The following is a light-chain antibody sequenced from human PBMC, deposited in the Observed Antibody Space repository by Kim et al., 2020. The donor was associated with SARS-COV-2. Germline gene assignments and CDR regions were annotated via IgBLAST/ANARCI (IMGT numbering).Light chain of an antibody. CDR2: EAS. Sequence: ATVGDRVTITFRESQDISSWLAWYQQKPGKAPKVLIYEASNLQSGVPSRFSGSGSGTDFTLTINGLQPEDFATYYCQQTHGFPLTFGGGTKVDIK. CDR1: QDISSW. J-gene: IGKJ4*01. V-gene: IGKV1D-12*01. CDR3: QQTHGFPLT.